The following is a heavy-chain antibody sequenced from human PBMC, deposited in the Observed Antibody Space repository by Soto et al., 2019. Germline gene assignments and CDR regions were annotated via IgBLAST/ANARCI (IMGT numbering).Heavy chain of an antibody. V-gene: IGHV3-30*18. CDR1: GFTFSSYG. CDR2: ISYDGSNK. CDR3: AKDIVLLWFGGVGWFDP. J-gene: IGHJ5*02. D-gene: IGHD3-10*01. Sequence: QVQLVESGGGVVQPGRSLRLSCAASGFTFSSYGMHWVRQAPGKGLEWVAVISYDGSNKYYADSVKGRFTISRDNSKNTLYLQMNSLRAEDTAGYYCAKDIVLLWFGGVGWFDPWGQGTLVTVSS.